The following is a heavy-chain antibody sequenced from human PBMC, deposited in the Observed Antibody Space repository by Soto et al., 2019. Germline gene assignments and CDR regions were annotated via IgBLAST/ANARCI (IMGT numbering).Heavy chain of an antibody. CDR3: TRLGGYSGYDSADY. CDR1: GFMFSVYV. Sequence: GGSLRLSCAASGFMFSVYVMNWVRQAPGKGLEWVASIRGSGGSTYYADSVKGRFTISRDNSERTLHLQMNSLRAEDTAVYYCTRLGGYSGYDSADYWGQGTLVTVSS. V-gene: IGHV3-23*01. CDR2: IRGSGGST. D-gene: IGHD5-12*01. J-gene: IGHJ4*02.